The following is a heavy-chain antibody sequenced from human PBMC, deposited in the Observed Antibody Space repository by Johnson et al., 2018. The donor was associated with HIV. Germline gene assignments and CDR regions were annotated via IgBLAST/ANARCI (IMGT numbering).Heavy chain of an antibody. CDR1: GFTFSSYA. Sequence: QVQLVESGGGVVQPGRSLRLSCAASGFTFSSYAMHWVRQAPGKGLEWVAVISYDGSNKYYADSVKGRFTISRDNSKNTLYMQMNSLRAEDTAVYYCAKDQNRHRAFDIWGQGTMVTGSS. CDR2: ISYDGSNK. CDR3: AKDQNRHRAFDI. J-gene: IGHJ3*02. V-gene: IGHV3-30-3*01.